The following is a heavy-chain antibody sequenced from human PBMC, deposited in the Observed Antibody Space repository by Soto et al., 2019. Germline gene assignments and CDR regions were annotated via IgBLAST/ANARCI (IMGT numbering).Heavy chain of an antibody. V-gene: IGHV1-18*04. Sequence: ASVKVSCKASGYTFTSHGISWVRQAPGQGLEWMGWISAYNGNTNYAQKLQGRVTMTTDTSTSTAYMELRSLRSDDTAVYYCARVLMTYYYDSSGQHHDYWGQGTLVTVSS. J-gene: IGHJ4*02. CDR1: GYTFTSHG. CDR3: ARVLMTYYYDSSGQHHDY. CDR2: ISAYNGNT. D-gene: IGHD3-22*01.